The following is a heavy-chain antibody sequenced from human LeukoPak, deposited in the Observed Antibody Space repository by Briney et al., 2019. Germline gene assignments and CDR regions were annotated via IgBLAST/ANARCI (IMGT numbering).Heavy chain of an antibody. CDR3: ARDLGGRELG. Sequence: GGSLRLSCAASGFTFSSYGMSWVRQAPGKGLEWVSVISGSGGSTYYADSVKGRFTISRDNSKNTLYLQMNSLRAEDTAVYYCARDLGGRELGWGQGTLVTVSS. D-gene: IGHD1-26*01. CDR1: GFTFSSYG. CDR2: ISGSGGST. V-gene: IGHV3-23*01. J-gene: IGHJ4*02.